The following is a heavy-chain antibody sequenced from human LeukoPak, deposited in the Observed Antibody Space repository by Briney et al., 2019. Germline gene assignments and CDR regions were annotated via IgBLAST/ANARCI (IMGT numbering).Heavy chain of an antibody. D-gene: IGHD6-19*01. J-gene: IGHJ4*02. CDR3: ATEVAVAGTIYFDY. V-gene: IGHV1-46*01. Sequence: EASVKVSCKASGYTFTSYYMHWVRQAPGQGLEWMGIINPSGGSTSYAQKFQGRVTMTEDTSTDTAYMELSSLRSEDTAVYYCATEVAVAGTIYFDYWGQGTLVTVSS. CDR2: INPSGGST. CDR1: GYTFTSYY.